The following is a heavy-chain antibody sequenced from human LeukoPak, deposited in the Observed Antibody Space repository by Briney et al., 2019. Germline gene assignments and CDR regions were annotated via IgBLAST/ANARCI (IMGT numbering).Heavy chain of an antibody. Sequence: GASVKVSCKASGYTFTSYGISWVRQAPGQGLEWMGWISAYNGNTNYAQKLQGRVTMTTDTSTSTAYMELRSLRSDDTAVYYCARGAPHRLLWFGELSYYMNVWGKGTTVTISS. CDR2: ISAYNGNT. D-gene: IGHD3-10*01. V-gene: IGHV1-18*01. CDR3: ARGAPHRLLWFGELSYYMNV. CDR1: GYTFTSYG. J-gene: IGHJ6*03.